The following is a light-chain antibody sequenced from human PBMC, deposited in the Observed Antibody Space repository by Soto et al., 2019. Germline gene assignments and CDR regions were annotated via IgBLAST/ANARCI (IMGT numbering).Light chain of an antibody. CDR1: QSFSSY. Sequence: IVLTQSPATLSLSPGERATLSCRASQSFSSYLAWYQQKPGQAPRLLIYDASNRATGIPARFSGSGSGTDFTLTIRILEPEAFAVYYCQQRSNWPPKFTFGPGTKVDIK. CDR3: QQRSNWPPKFT. J-gene: IGKJ3*01. CDR2: DAS. V-gene: IGKV3-11*01.